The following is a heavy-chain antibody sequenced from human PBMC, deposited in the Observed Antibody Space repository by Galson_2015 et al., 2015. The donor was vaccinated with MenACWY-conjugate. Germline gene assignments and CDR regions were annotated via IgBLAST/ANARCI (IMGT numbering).Heavy chain of an antibody. V-gene: IGHV1-69*04. D-gene: IGHD5-12*01. Sequence: SVKVSCKASGGTFSSHTINWVRQAPGQGLEWMGRIIPIFDIANYAQKFQGRVTITADKSTSTAYMELSSLRSEDTAVYYCARETNDSGYDAFDYWGQGTLVTVSS. J-gene: IGHJ4*02. CDR2: IIPIFDIA. CDR1: GGTFSSHT. CDR3: ARETNDSGYDAFDY.